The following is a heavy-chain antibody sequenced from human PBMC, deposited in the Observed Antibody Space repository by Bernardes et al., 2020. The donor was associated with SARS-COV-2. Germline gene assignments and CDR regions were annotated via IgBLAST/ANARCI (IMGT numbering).Heavy chain of an antibody. D-gene: IGHD2-2*01. Sequence: SETLSLTCSVSGDSISGSSYLWAWIRQPPGKGLEYIGNIYQSGQTDYNPSLQSRLTISVDTSKNQFSLKLKSVTAADTAVYFCARERDCRRTSCYGWFDPWGQGSLVIVSS. J-gene: IGHJ5*02. V-gene: IGHV4-39*07. CDR3: ARERDCRRTSCYGWFDP. CDR1: GDSISGSSYL. CDR2: IYQSGQT.